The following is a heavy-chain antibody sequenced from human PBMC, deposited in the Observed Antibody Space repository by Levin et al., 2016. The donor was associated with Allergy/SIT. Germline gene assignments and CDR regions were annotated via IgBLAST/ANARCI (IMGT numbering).Heavy chain of an antibody. D-gene: IGHD3-16*01. CDR2: ISTSGSYM. Sequence: GGSLRLSCAASGFYFSDYSMNWVRQAPGKGLEWVSSISTSGSYMYYGDSMKGRFTISRDNAKNSLYLQMNSLRAEDTAVYYCARDQSGFGGSSADHYFDNWGQGTLVTVSS. V-gene: IGHV3-21*01. J-gene: IGHJ4*02. CDR3: ARDQSGFGGSSADHYFDN. CDR1: GFYFSDYS.